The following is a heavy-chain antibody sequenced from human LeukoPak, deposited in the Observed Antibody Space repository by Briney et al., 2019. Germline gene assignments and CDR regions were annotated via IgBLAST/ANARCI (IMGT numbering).Heavy chain of an antibody. Sequence: SGPTLVNPTQTLTLTCTFSGFSLSTRGVGVGWIRQPPGKALEWLALIYWDDDKRYSPSLKSRLTITKDTSKNQVVLTMTNMDPVDTATYYCAHSHGQQLDYYYYGMDVWGQGTTVTVSS. CDR3: AHSHGQQLDYYYYGMDV. CDR1: GFSLSTRGVG. CDR2: IYWDDDK. J-gene: IGHJ6*02. D-gene: IGHD6-13*01. V-gene: IGHV2-5*02.